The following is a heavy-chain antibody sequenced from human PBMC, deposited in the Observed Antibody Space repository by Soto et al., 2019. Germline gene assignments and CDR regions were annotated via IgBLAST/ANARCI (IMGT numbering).Heavy chain of an antibody. J-gene: IGHJ5*02. Sequence: ASVKVSCKASGYTFTSYGISWVRQAPGQGLEWMGWISAYNGNTNYAQKLQGRVTMTTNTSTSTAYMELRSLRSDDTAVYYCARDRAYYDFWSGYYPFDPRGQRTLVTVSS. CDR1: GYTFTSYG. V-gene: IGHV1-18*01. CDR3: ARDRAYYDFWSGYYPFDP. CDR2: ISAYNGNT. D-gene: IGHD3-3*01.